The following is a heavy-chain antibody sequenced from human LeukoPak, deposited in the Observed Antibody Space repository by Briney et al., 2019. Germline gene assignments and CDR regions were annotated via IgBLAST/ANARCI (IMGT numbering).Heavy chain of an antibody. D-gene: IGHD5-24*01. V-gene: IGHV4-39*01. CDR1: GGSFSSSSYY. CDR3: ARHFDRDGYKSNAFDI. Sequence: RSSETLSLTCTVSGGSFSSSSYYWGWIRQPPGKGLEWIGSMYYSGSTYYNASLRSRVTISVDTSKNQFSLKLSSVTAADTAEYYCARHFDRDGYKSNAFDIWGQGTMVTVSS. J-gene: IGHJ3*02. CDR2: MYYSGST.